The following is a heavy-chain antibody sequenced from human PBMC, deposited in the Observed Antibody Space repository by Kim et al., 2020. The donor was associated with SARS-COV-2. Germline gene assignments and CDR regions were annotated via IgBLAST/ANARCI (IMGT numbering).Heavy chain of an antibody. D-gene: IGHD4-17*01. CDR2: ISAYNGNT. J-gene: IGHJ6*03. CDR3: ARDTPPNDYGDYPIEYPYYYYYYMDV. Sequence: ASVKVSCKASGYTFTSYGISWVRQAPGQGLEWMGWISAYNGNTNYAQKLQGRVTMTTDTSTSTAYMELRSLRSDDTAVYYCARDTPPNDYGDYPIEYPYYYYYYMDVWGKGTTVTVSS. CDR1: GYTFTSYG. V-gene: IGHV1-18*01.